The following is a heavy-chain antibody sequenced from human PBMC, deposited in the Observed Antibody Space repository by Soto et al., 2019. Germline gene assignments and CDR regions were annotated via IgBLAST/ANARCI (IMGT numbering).Heavy chain of an antibody. CDR1: GYSFTSYW. D-gene: IGHD3-3*01. CDR2: IYPGDSDT. Sequence: RGESLKISCKGSGYSFTSYWIGWVRQMPGKGLEWMGTIYPGDSDTRYSPSFQGQVTISADKSISTAYLQWSSLKASDTAMYYCARHGQNTIFGVVIEGTRGYYYGMDVWGQGTTVTVSS. J-gene: IGHJ6*02. V-gene: IGHV5-51*01. CDR3: ARHGQNTIFGVVIEGTRGYYYGMDV.